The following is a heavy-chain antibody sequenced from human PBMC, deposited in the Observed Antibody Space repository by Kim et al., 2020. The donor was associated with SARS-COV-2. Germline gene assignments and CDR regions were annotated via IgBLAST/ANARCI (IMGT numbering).Heavy chain of an antibody. CDR3: AKRMRVGVLYGLEY. J-gene: IGHJ4*02. V-gene: IGHV3-30*18. D-gene: IGHD1-26*01. CDR1: GFPFSDHG. Sequence: GGSLRLSCAASGFPFSDHGMHWVRQAPGKGLEWVAFISYDGSSTYYADSVKGRFTISRDNFKNTLYLQMNSLRPEDTAMYYCAKRMRVGVLYGLEYWGQGSLVTVSS. CDR2: ISYDGSST.